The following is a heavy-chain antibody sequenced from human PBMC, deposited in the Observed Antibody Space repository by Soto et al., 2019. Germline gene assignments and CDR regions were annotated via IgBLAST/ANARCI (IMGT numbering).Heavy chain of an antibody. Sequence: SETLSLTCAVYDGSFSNYFWSWIRQPPGKGLEWIGEINHRGLSNYNPSLKSRVIISVDTSKNQFSLKLRSVTAADTAVYYCVRWELDGDKRGASYLQPWGPGTLVTVSS. CDR2: INHRGLS. V-gene: IGHV4-34*01. CDR3: VRWELDGDKRGASYLQP. J-gene: IGHJ1*01. D-gene: IGHD1-26*01. CDR1: DGSFSNYF.